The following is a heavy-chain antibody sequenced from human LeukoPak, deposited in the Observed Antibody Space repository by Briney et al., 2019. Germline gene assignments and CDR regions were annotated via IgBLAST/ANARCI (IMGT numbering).Heavy chain of an antibody. CDR2: ISGSSSTI. V-gene: IGHV3-48*01. Sequence: GGSLRLSCAASGFTFSSYSMNWVRQAPGKGLEWGPYISGSSSTIYYADSVKGRFTISRDNGKNTLYLQMNSLRAEDTAVYYCARGSTYYDSSGQVPFDYWGQGTLVTVSS. J-gene: IGHJ4*02. D-gene: IGHD3-22*01. CDR1: GFTFSSYS. CDR3: ARGSTYYDSSGQVPFDY.